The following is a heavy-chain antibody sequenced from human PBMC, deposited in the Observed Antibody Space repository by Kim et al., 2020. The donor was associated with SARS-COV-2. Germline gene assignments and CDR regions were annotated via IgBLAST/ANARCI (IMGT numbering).Heavy chain of an antibody. CDR1: GFTFSSYA. Sequence: GGSLRLSCAASGFTFSSYAMHWVRQAPGKGLEWVAVISYDGSNKYYADSVKGRFTISRDNSKNTLYLQMNSLRAEDTAVYYCASGGSGSYNYYYGMDVWGQGTTVTVSS. V-gene: IGHV3-30-3*01. CDR3: ASGGSGSYNYYYGMDV. J-gene: IGHJ6*02. CDR2: ISYDGSNK. D-gene: IGHD3-10*01.